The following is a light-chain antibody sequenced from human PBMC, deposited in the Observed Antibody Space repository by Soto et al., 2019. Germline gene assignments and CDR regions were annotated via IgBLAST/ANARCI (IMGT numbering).Light chain of an antibody. Sequence: QSALTQPASVSGSPGQSITISCTGSSSDVGGYNSVSWYHQHPGKAPKLIIYEVSDRPSGISNRFSGSKSGNTASLTISGLRAEDEADYYCSSYSTTSFVIFGGGTQLTVL. CDR2: EVS. CDR1: SSDVGGYNS. V-gene: IGLV2-14*01. CDR3: SSYSTTSFVI. J-gene: IGLJ7*01.